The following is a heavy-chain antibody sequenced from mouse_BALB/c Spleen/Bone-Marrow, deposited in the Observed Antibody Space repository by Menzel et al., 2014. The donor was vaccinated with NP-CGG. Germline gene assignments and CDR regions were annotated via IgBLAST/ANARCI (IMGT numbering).Heavy chain of an antibody. Sequence: QVQLQQSGPGLVAPSQSLSIACTVSGFSLTSYGVHWVRQPPGKGLEWLGLIWAGGSTNYNSALMSRLSISKDNSKSQVFLEMNSLQTDDTAMYYCARKDYGSRGGYFDVRGAGTTVTVSS. J-gene: IGHJ1*01. CDR1: GFSLTSYG. CDR2: IWAGGST. D-gene: IGHD1-1*01. V-gene: IGHV2-9*02. CDR3: ARKDYGSRGGYFDV.